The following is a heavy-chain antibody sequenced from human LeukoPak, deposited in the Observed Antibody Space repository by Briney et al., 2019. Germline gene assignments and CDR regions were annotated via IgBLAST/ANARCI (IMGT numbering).Heavy chain of an antibody. CDR1: GGSISSYY. CDR2: IYTSGST. J-gene: IGHJ4*02. D-gene: IGHD4-17*01. V-gene: IGHV4-4*07. CDR3: AREGDDYGDYYFDY. Sequence: KPSATLSLTCTVSGGSISSYYWSWIRQPAGKGLEWIGRIYTSGSTNYNPSLKSRVTMSVDTSKNQFSLKLSSVTAADTAVYYCAREGDDYGDYYFDYWGQGTLVTVSS.